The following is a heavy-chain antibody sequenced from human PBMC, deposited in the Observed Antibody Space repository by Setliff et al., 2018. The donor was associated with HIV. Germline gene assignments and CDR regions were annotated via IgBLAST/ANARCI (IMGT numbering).Heavy chain of an antibody. J-gene: IGHJ5*02. CDR3: ARGFSVYSSSDPLLNWLDP. CDR1: GYTFTSYT. CDR2: INAGNGNT. Sequence: GASVKVSCKASGYTFTSYTLHWVRQAPGQRLEWMGWINAGNGNTKFSQKFQGRVTITRDTSASTAYMDLSSLRSEDTAVYYCARGFSVYSSSDPLLNWLDPWGQGTLVT. D-gene: IGHD6-6*01. V-gene: IGHV1-3*01.